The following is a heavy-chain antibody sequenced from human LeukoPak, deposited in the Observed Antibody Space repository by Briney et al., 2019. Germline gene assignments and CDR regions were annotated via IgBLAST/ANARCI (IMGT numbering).Heavy chain of an antibody. CDR2: INPNSGGT. V-gene: IGHV1-2*02. Sequence: ASVKVSCKASGYTFTGYYMHWVRQAPGQGLEWMGWINPNSGGTNYAQKFQGRVTITRDTSISTAYMELSRLRSDDTAVYYCARDPIPLSRIAAAGKVYFDYWGQGTLVTVSS. CDR1: GYTFTGYY. CDR3: ARDPIPLSRIAAAGKVYFDY. J-gene: IGHJ4*02. D-gene: IGHD6-13*01.